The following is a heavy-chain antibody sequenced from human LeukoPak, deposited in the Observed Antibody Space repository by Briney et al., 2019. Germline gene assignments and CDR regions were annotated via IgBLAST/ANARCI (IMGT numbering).Heavy chain of an antibody. Sequence: PSETLSLTCTVSGGSIKSHFWSWVRQPPGKRLEWIGYIFHSGSTNYNPSLKSRVTISVDTSKNQFSLKLSSVTAADTAVYYCASPRVSGWFEEYYFDYWGQGTLVTVSS. CDR3: ASPRVSGWFEEYYFDY. V-gene: IGHV4-59*11. CDR2: IFHSGST. CDR1: GGSIKSHF. D-gene: IGHD6-19*01. J-gene: IGHJ4*02.